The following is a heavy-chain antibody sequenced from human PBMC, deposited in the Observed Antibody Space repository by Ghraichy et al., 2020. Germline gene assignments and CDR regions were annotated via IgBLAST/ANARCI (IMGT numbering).Heavy chain of an antibody. CDR2: ISGSGQKS. Sequence: GGSLRLSCAASGFTFGNFAMSWVRQAPGKGLEWVATISGSGQKSFFADSVKGRFTISRDNSKNTLYLQMSSLRAEDTAVYYCARDPRNRATTTDWYFDLWGRGTLVTVSS. D-gene: IGHD1-1*01. CDR1: GFTFGNFA. V-gene: IGHV3-23*01. CDR3: ARDPRNRATTTDWYFDL. J-gene: IGHJ2*01.